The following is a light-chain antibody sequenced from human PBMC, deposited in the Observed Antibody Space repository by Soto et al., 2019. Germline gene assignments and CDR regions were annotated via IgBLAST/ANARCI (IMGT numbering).Light chain of an antibody. J-gene: IGKJ2*01. CDR3: QQYSRAPRLYT. Sequence: EIVLTKSPGTLSLSPGEGATLSCRASQSVTNNFLAWYQQKPGQAPRLLIYAASTRAAGVPDRFSGSGSGTEFTLTITRWEPEDFAVYYCQQYSRAPRLYTFGQWTKLGVK. CDR1: QSVTNNF. V-gene: IGKV3-20*01. CDR2: AAS.